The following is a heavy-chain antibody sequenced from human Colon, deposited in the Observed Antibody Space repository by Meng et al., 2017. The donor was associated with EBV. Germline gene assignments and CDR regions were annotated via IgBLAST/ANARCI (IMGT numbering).Heavy chain of an antibody. D-gene: IGHD2-21*01. CDR1: GGSRSSGNYY. V-gene: IGHV4-30-4*01. Sequence: QVHLQELVQGLVEPVHTRAITCTGSGGSRSSGNYYWSWIRQSPGNGLEWIGYIHHSGSAYYNPSLKSRVSIPVDTSKTRFSLNLNSMTAADTAVYYCASFDHIPRRNYFDYWGQGTLVTVSS. J-gene: IGHJ4*02. CDR2: IHHSGSA. CDR3: ASFDHIPRRNYFDY.